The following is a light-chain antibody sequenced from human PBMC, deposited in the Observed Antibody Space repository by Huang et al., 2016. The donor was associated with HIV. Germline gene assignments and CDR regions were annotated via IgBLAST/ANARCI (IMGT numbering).Light chain of an antibody. V-gene: IGKV3-15*01. J-gene: IGKJ4*01. CDR3: QQYHNWPLT. CDR2: GAS. Sequence: EVVMTQSPATLSVSPGERVTLSCGASHWIGSKLAWYQQTPGQAPSLLIYGASTRATGIPTRFSGSGSGTEFTLTISSLQSEDFAVYYCQQYHNWPLTFGGGTTVDVK. CDR1: HWIGSK.